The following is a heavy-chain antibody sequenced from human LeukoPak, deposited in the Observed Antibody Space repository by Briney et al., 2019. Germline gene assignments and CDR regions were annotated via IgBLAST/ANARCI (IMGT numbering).Heavy chain of an antibody. J-gene: IGHJ4*02. Sequence: GGSLRLSCAASGFTFSSYAMNWVRQAPGKGLEWVSAISVSGGSTYYADSVKGRSTISRDNSKNTLYLQMNSLRAEDTALYYCAKGLRFLEWLSSFDYWGQGTLVTVSS. CDR2: ISVSGGST. V-gene: IGHV3-23*01. CDR3: AKGLRFLEWLSSFDY. CDR1: GFTFSSYA. D-gene: IGHD3-3*01.